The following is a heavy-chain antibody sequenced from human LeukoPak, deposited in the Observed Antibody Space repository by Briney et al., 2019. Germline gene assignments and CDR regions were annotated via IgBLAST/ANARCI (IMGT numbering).Heavy chain of an antibody. CDR3: ARDGGYSYGPYDY. V-gene: IGHV3-30*04. CDR1: GFTFSSHA. D-gene: IGHD5-18*01. Sequence: GGSLRLSCAASGFTFSSHAMHSVRQAPGKGLEWVAVISYDGSNKYYADSVKGRFTISRDNSKNTLYLEMNSLRAEDTAVYYCARDGGYSYGPYDYWGQGTLVTVSS. CDR2: ISYDGSNK. J-gene: IGHJ4*02.